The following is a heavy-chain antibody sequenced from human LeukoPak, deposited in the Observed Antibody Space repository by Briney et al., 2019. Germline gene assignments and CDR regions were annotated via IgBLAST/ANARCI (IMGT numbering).Heavy chain of an antibody. D-gene: IGHD3-3*01. Sequence: GGSLRLSCAASGFTFSSYAMSWGRQAPGKGLGWVSAISGSGGSTYYADSVKGRFTISRDNSKNTLCLQMNSLRAGDTAVYYCARDVAFGVQTINYYYYGMDVWGQGTTVTVSS. CDR1: GFTFSSYA. CDR3: ARDVAFGVQTINYYYYGMDV. CDR2: ISGSGGST. V-gene: IGHV3-23*01. J-gene: IGHJ6*02.